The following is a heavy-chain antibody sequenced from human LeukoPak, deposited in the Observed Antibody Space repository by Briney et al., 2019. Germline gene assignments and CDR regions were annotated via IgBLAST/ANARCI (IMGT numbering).Heavy chain of an antibody. CDR2: IYYSGST. CDR1: GGSISSSSYY. Sequence: SETLSLTCTVSGGSISSSSYYWGWIRQPPGKGLEWIGSIYYSGSTYYNPSLKSRVTISVDTSKNQFSLKLSSVTAADTAVYYCARRFGGRYSSGWYAEYRVVDNWFDPWGQGTLVTVSS. J-gene: IGHJ5*02. D-gene: IGHD6-19*01. V-gene: IGHV4-39*01. CDR3: ARRFGGRYSSGWYAEYRVVDNWFDP.